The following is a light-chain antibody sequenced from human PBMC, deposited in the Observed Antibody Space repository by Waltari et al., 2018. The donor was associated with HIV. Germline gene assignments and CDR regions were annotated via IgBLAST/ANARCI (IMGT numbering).Light chain of an antibody. CDR1: VLATIY. CDR3: YSAADNNGWV. CDR2: KES. V-gene: IGLV3-27*01. J-gene: IGLJ3*02. Sequence: SYELPQPSSVSVSPGQTARITCSADVLATIYARWFQQKPGLAPVLVIYKESERPSGIPGRFSGSSAGTTDTLPSSGAQVGDEADYYCYSAADNNGWVFGGGTKLTVL.